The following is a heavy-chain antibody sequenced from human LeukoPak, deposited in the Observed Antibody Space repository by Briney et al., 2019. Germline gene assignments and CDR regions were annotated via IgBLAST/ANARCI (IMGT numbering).Heavy chain of an antibody. CDR1: GDSVSGYY. V-gene: IGHV4-59*02. Sequence: SETLSLTCIVSGDSVSGYYWNWIRQPPGKGLEWIGYTHHSGNTLYNPSLKSRVTTSVDTSKNQFSLKLSSVTAADTAVYYCARGQGFKYFYWGQGTLVTVSS. CDR3: ARGQGFKYFY. CDR2: THHSGNT. J-gene: IGHJ4*02. D-gene: IGHD2/OR15-2a*01.